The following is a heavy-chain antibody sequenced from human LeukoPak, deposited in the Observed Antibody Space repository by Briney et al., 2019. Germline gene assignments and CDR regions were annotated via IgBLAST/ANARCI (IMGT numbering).Heavy chain of an antibody. CDR2: VYYSGSP. CDR3: ARVFDDYYDSSADPPLWFDP. J-gene: IGHJ5*02. Sequence: PSETLSLTCTVSGGSISSYFWSWIRQPPGMGLEWIGYVYYSGSPNYNPSLKSRVTIQPVTHKNQFSMRLRSVNAADTAVYYCARVFDDYYDSSADPPLWFDPWGQ. V-gene: IGHV4-59*01. CDR1: GGSISSYF. D-gene: IGHD3-22*01.